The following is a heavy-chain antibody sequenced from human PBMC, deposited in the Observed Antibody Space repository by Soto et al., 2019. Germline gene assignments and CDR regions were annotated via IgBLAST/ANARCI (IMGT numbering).Heavy chain of an antibody. D-gene: IGHD3-22*01. CDR1: GGSISSSTYY. J-gene: IGHJ4*02. CDR3: ARQSGSGYYTVAY. Sequence: QLQLQESGPGRVKPSETLSLTCTVSGGSISSSTYYWGWIRQPPGQGLEWIGNIYYGGSPYYNPYLESRVTVSVDTSKNQFSLKLSSVTAADTAVYYCARQSGSGYYTVAYWGQGTLVTVSS. CDR2: IYYGGSP. V-gene: IGHV4-39*01.